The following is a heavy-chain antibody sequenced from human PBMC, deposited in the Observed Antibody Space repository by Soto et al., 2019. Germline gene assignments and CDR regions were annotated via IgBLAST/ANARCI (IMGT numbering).Heavy chain of an antibody. CDR1: GGSISSSSYY. D-gene: IGHD3-3*01. CDR3: ARQLESPQDYDFWSGPSPFDP. V-gene: IGHV4-39*01. Sequence: SETLSLTCTVSGGSISSSSYYWGWIRQPPGKGLEWIGSIYYSGSTYYNPSLKSRVTISVDTSKNQFSLKLSSVTAADTAVYYCARQLESPQDYDFWSGPSPFDPWGQGTLVTVSS. CDR2: IYYSGST. J-gene: IGHJ5*02.